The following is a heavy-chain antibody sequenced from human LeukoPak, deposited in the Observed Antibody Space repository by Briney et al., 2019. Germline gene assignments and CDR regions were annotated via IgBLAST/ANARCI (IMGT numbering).Heavy chain of an antibody. CDR2: IKQDGSEK. CDR3: APLGGSYYGSSGSDFDY. CDR1: GFTFSSNW. V-gene: IGHV3-7*01. D-gene: IGHD3-22*01. J-gene: IGHJ4*02. Sequence: GGSLRLSCTASGFTFSSNWMSWVRQAPGKGLEWVANIKQDGSEKYYVDSVKGRFTISRDNAKNSLYLQMNSLRAEDTAVYYCAPLGGSYYGSSGSDFDYWGQGTLVTVSS.